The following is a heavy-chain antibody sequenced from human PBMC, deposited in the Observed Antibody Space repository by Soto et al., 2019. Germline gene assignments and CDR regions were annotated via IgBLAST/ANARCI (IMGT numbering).Heavy chain of an antibody. CDR1: GGSISSYY. V-gene: IGHV4-59*01. CDR3: ARRRPTVTTEGYYYYYMDV. D-gene: IGHD4-4*01. J-gene: IGHJ6*03. CDR2: IYYSGST. Sequence: SETLSLTCTVSGGSISSYYWSWIRQPPGKGLEWIGYIYYSGSTNYNPSLKSRVTISVDTSKNQFSLKLSSVTAADTAVYYCARRRPTVTTEGYYYYYMDVWGKGTTVTVSS.